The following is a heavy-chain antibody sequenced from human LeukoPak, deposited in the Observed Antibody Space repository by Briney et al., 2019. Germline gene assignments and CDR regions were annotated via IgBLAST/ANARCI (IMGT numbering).Heavy chain of an antibody. CDR2: IYYSGST. D-gene: IGHD2-15*01. Sequence: SETLSLTCTVSGGSISSYYWSWIRQPPGKGLEWLGYIYYSGSTNYNPSLKSRVTISVDTSKNQFSLKLSSVTAADTAVYYCARYYCSGGSCYSNWFDPWGQGTLVTVSS. CDR3: ARYYCSGGSCYSNWFDP. J-gene: IGHJ5*02. V-gene: IGHV4-59*08. CDR1: GGSISSYY.